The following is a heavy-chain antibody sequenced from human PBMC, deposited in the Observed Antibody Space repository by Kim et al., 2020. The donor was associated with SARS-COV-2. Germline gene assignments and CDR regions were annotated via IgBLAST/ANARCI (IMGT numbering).Heavy chain of an antibody. V-gene: IGHV3-21*01. Sequence: ADSVKGRFTISRDNAKNSLYLQMNSLRAEDTAVYYCARDSLYDILTDFDYWGQGTLVTVSS. D-gene: IGHD3-9*01. J-gene: IGHJ4*02. CDR3: ARDSLYDILTDFDY.